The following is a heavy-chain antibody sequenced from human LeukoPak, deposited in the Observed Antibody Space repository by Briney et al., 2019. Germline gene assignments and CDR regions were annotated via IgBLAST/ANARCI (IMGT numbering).Heavy chain of an antibody. D-gene: IGHD1/OR15-1a*01. J-gene: IGHJ2*01. CDR1: GFTFSSSW. Sequence: GGSLRLSCAASGFTFSSSWMSWVRQAPGKGPEWVANIWRDGSQKNYVDSVKGRFTISRDNAKNSLYLQMNSLRGEDTAVYYCARAIRTNWYFDLWGRGTLVTVSS. V-gene: IGHV3-7*03. CDR3: ARAIRTNWYFDL. CDR2: IWRDGSQK.